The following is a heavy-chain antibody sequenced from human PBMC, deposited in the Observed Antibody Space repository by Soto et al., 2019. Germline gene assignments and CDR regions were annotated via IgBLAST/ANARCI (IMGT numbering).Heavy chain of an antibody. Sequence: TLSLTCTVSGGSIKSSYYHWSWTRQSPAKGLEWIGYIHNSGTSFYNPSLRGRVTVTLDTSRSQFSLTLASVTAADTAVYYGVREERIAAPQLDYWGQGIPVTVSS. CDR2: IHNSGTS. CDR3: VREERIAAPQLDY. D-gene: IGHD6-6*01. J-gene: IGHJ4*02. V-gene: IGHV4-30-4*01. CDR1: GGSIKSSYYH.